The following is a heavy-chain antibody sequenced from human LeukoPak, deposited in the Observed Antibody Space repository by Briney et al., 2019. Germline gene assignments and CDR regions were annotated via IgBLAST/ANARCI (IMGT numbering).Heavy chain of an antibody. J-gene: IGHJ4*02. CDR2: IKSKTDGGTT. V-gene: IGHV3-15*01. CDR1: GFTFSNAW. CDR3: TRGYSGYDSLDY. D-gene: IGHD5-12*01. Sequence: GGSLRLSCAASGFTFSNAWMSWVRQAPGKGLEWVGRIKSKTDGGTTDYAAPVKGRSTISRDDSKNTLYLQMNSLKTEDTAVYYCTRGYSGYDSLDYWGQGTLVTVSS.